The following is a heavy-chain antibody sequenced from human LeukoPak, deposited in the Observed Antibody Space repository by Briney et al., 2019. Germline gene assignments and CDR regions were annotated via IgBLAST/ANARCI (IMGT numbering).Heavy chain of an antibody. CDR1: GSSLHDLP. Sequence: ASVKVSCKLSGSSLHDLPIQWVRQAVTKRLEWMAGFDPENAEIVYAQKFQGRVTMTEDTSTDTAYLELTSLTSDDTALYYCATRGSDFWSGFDHWGQGTQVTVSS. CDR2: FDPENAEI. V-gene: IGHV1-24*01. CDR3: ATRGSDFWSGFDH. J-gene: IGHJ4*02. D-gene: IGHD3-3*01.